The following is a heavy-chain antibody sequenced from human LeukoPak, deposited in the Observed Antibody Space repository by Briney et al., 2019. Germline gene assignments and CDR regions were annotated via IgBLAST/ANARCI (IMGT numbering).Heavy chain of an antibody. CDR3: ARGASMVRDLDY. Sequence: PGRSLRLSCAASGFTFSSYAMHWVRQAPGKGLEWVAVISYDGSNKYYADSVKGRFTISRDNSKNTLYLQVNSLRAEDTAIFYCARGASMVRDLDYWGQGTLVTVSS. V-gene: IGHV3-30*04. J-gene: IGHJ4*02. D-gene: IGHD3-10*01. CDR2: ISYDGSNK. CDR1: GFTFSSYA.